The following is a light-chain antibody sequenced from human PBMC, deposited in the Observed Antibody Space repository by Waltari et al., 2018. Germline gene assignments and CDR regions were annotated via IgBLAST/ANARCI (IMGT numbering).Light chain of an antibody. J-gene: IGKJ1*01. CDR3: QQYYDTPQT. CDR1: QSVSYRSSNRNY. V-gene: IGKV4-1*01. CDR2: WAS. Sequence: DIVMTQSPDSLAVSLGEGATITCTPSQSVSYRSSNRNYLAWYQQKSGQPPKLLIYWASTRESGVPDRFSGSGSGTDFTLTISSLQAEDVAVYYCQQYYDTPQTFGQGTKVEIK.